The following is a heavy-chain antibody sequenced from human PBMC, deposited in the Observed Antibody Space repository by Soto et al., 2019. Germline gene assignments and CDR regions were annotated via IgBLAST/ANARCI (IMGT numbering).Heavy chain of an antibody. J-gene: IGHJ4*02. CDR2: IYGSGRGI. V-gene: IGHV3-23*05. CDR1: GLPHSSFA. D-gene: IGHD2-21*01. CDR3: AKDAVYNDGLWLMDH. Sequence: PGGSLRLSCTASGLPHSSFAMMWVHQAPGKGLECVSGIYGSGRGIEYADSVKGRFTISRDNSKNTVYLQMTDLRADDTAIYYCAKDAVYNDGLWLMDHWGQGTQVTVSS.